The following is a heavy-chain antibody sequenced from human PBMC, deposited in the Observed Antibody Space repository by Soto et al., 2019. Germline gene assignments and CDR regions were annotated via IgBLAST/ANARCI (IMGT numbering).Heavy chain of an antibody. CDR3: ARGAAARPWFDP. V-gene: IGHV3-21*01. CDR1: GFTFSSYS. Sequence: PGGSLRLSCAASGFTFSSYSMNWVRQAPGKGLEWVSSISSSSSYIYYADSVKGRFTISRDNAKNSLYLQMNSLRAEDTAVYYCARGAAARPWFDPWGQGTLVTVSS. D-gene: IGHD6-6*01. J-gene: IGHJ5*02. CDR2: ISSSSSYI.